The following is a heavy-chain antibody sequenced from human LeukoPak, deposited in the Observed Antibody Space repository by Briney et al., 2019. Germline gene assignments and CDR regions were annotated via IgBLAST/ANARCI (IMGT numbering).Heavy chain of an antibody. D-gene: IGHD3-22*01. CDR1: GFTFSNYW. CDR3: ARDGTRDSSGYYYGLY. CDR2: ISSSGSTI. Sequence: GGSLRLSCAASGFTFSNYWMSWIRQAPGKGLEWVSYISSSGSTIYYADSVKGRFTISRDNAKNSLYLQMNSLRAEDTAVYYCARDGTRDSSGYYYGLYWGQGTLVTVSS. V-gene: IGHV3-11*01. J-gene: IGHJ4*02.